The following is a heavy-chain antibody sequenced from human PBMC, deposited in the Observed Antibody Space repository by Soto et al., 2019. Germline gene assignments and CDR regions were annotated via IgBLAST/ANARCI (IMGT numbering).Heavy chain of an antibody. CDR1: GYTFTSYD. CDR2: MNPNSGNT. Sequence: HVQLVQSGAEVKKPGASLKFSCKASGYTFTSYDINWVRQATGQVLEWMGWMNPNSGNTGYAQKLQGRVTMTRNTSIRTCYIELSRLRSEDTAVYYCARWGNKRTPHNWFDPWGQGTLVPVSS. J-gene: IGHJ5*02. D-gene: IGHD3-16*01. V-gene: IGHV1-8*01. CDR3: ARWGNKRTPHNWFDP.